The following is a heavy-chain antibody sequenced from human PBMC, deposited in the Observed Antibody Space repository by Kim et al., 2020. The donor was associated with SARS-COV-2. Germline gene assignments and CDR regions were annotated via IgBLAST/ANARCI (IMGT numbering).Heavy chain of an antibody. J-gene: IGHJ5*02. CDR1: GFTFSSYA. V-gene: IGHV3-23*01. CDR2: ISGSGGST. D-gene: IGHD5-18*01. CDR3: AKRERWLWLQCWFDP. Sequence: GGSLRLSCAASGFTFSSYAMSWVRQAPGKGLEWVSAISGSGGSTYYADSVKGRFTISRDNSKNTLYLQMNSLRAEDTAVYYCAKRERWLWLQCWFDPWGQGTLVTVSS.